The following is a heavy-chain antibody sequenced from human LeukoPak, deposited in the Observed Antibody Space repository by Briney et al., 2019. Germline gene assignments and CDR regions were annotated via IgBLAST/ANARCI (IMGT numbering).Heavy chain of an antibody. CDR2: ILSDGSNK. Sequence: PGGSLRLSCAASGFTFNTYGMHWVRQAPGKGLEWVAVILSDGSNKYYADSVKGRFTISRDNSKNTLYLQMNSLRAEDTAVYYCARDHTNSWYPAEGLGYFDYWGQGTLVTVSS. J-gene: IGHJ4*02. D-gene: IGHD6-13*01. V-gene: IGHV3-30*03. CDR1: GFTFNTYG. CDR3: ARDHTNSWYPAEGLGYFDY.